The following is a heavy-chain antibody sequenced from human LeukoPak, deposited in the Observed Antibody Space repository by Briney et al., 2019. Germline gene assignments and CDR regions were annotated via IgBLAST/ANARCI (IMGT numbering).Heavy chain of an antibody. CDR1: GGTLSSYT. V-gene: IGHV1-69*02. J-gene: IGHJ4*02. CDR3: ARILVGATSDFDY. CDR2: IIPILGIA. D-gene: IGHD1-26*01. Sequence: SVKVSCKASGGTLSSYTISWVRQAPRQGLEWMGRIIPILGIANYAQKFQGRVTITADKSTSTAYMELSSLRSEDTAVYYCARILVGATSDFDYWGQGTLVTVSS.